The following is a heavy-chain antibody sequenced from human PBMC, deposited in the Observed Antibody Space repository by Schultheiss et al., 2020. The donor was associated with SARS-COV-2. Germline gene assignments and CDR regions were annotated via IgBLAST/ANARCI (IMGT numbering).Heavy chain of an antibody. V-gene: IGHV1-2*02. CDR3: ARDGPQTYYDILTGGWNWFDP. J-gene: IGHJ5*02. D-gene: IGHD3-9*01. CDR1: GYTFTGYY. Sequence: ASVKVSCKASGYTFTGYYMHWVRQAPGQGLEWMGWINPNSGGTNYAQKFQGRVTMTRDTSISTAYMELSRLRSDDTAVYYCARDGPQTYYDILTGGWNWFDPWGQGTLVTVSS. CDR2: INPNSGGT.